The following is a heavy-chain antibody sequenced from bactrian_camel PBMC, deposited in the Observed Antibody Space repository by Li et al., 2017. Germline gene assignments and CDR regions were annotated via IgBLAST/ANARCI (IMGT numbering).Heavy chain of an antibody. Sequence: QVQLVESGGGSVQTGGSLRLSCAISGQTFSRYCMAWVRQAPGKGLEWVSSTSPDGGKTYQPDSTKGRFTISRDNAKNTLYLQLNSLKTEDTAMYYCANSVWVPGNYWGQGTQVTVS. CDR1: GQTFSRYC. J-gene: IGHJ4*01. CDR3: ANSVWVPGNY. D-gene: IGHD5*01. V-gene: IGHV3S1*01. CDR2: TSPDGGKT.